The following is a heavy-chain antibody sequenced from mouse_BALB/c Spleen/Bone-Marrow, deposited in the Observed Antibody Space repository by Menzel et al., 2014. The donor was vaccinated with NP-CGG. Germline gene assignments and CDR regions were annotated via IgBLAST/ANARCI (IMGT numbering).Heavy chain of an antibody. CDR3: TRDNYDGAWFAY. CDR2: MSSGGSYT. V-gene: IGHV5-6-4*01. D-gene: IGHD2-4*01. CDR1: GFTFSSYT. Sequence: EVKVVDSGGGLVKPGGSLKLSCAASGFTFSSYTMSWVRQTPEKRLEWVATMSSGGSYTYYPDSVKGRFTISRDNAKNTLYLQMSSLKSEDTAMYYCTRDNYDGAWFAYWGQGTLVTVSA. J-gene: IGHJ3*01.